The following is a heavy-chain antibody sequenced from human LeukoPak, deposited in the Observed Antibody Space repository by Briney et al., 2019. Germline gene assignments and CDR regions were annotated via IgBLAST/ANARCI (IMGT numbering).Heavy chain of an antibody. CDR2: MNPSSGNT. V-gene: IGHV1-8*01. CDR3: ARAAGGTRNYYMDV. CDR1: GYTFSSYD. Sequence: GASVKVSCKASGYTFSSYDVNWVRQAPGQGLEWMGWMNPSSGNTGYAQKFQGRVTIIRNTSISTAHMELSSLRSEDTAVYYCARAAGGTRNYYMDVWAKGTTVTASS. J-gene: IGHJ6*03. D-gene: IGHD3-16*01.